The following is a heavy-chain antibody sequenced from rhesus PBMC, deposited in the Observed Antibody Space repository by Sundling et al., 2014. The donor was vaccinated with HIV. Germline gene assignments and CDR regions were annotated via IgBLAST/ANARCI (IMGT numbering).Heavy chain of an antibody. V-gene: IGHV4-169*01. CDR2: IYGSGSST. Sequence: QVQLQESGPGLVKPSETLSLTCAVSGGSIRTFYWNWIRQPPGKGLEWIGYIYGSGSSTNYNPSLKSRVTLSVDTSKNQFSLKLSSVTAADTAVYYCARRRSGSYRAYFDYWGQGVLVTVSS. CDR1: GGSIRTFY. CDR3: ARRRSGSYRAYFDY. D-gene: IGHD1-44*02. J-gene: IGHJ4*01.